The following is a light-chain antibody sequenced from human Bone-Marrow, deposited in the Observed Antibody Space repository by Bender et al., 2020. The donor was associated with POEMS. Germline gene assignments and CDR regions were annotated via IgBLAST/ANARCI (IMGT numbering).Light chain of an antibody. CDR1: DLGDKY. V-gene: IGLV3-1*01. Sequence: SYEVTQPPSVSVSPGQTASITCSGDDLGDKYVAWYQQKPGQSPVLVIYQDTKRPSGIPERFSGSNSGNTATLTISGTQAMDEADYNCQAWETYTVIFGGGTKLTV. CDR2: QDT. CDR3: QAWETYTVI. J-gene: IGLJ2*01.